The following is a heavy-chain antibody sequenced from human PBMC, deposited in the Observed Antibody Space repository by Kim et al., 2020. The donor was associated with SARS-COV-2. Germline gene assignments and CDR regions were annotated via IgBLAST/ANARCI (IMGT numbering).Heavy chain of an antibody. J-gene: IGHJ4*02. V-gene: IGHV1-69*04. CDR3: ARDLAYYNILTGYYDLDY. D-gene: IGHD3-9*01. Sequence: QGRVTITADKSTSTAYMELSSLRSEDTAVYYCARDLAYYNILTGYYDLDYWGQGTLVTVSS.